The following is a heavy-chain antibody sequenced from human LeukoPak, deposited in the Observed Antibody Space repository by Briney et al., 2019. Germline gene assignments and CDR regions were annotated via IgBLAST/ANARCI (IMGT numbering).Heavy chain of an antibody. CDR1: GFTFSSYW. CDR2: IKEDGSEK. Sequence: GGSLRLSCAASGFTFSSYWMSWVRQAPGKGLEWVATIKEDGSEKYYVDSVKGRFTISRDTAKNSVYLQMNSLIAEDTAVYYGAIVLSRGYYWGKGNLVTVSS. V-gene: IGHV3-7*01. J-gene: IGHJ4*02. CDR3: AIVLSRGYY. D-gene: IGHD2/OR15-2a*01.